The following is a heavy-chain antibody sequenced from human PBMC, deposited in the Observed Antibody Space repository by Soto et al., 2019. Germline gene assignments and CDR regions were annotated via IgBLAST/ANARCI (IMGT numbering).Heavy chain of an antibody. Sequence: PGGSLRLSCAASGFSFSGYAMSWVRQAPGKGLEWVSGIGDNGNSPYYADSVRGRFTISNDNSKNTLFLQMNGLRAEDTAIYYCAKGGSASYPRFFDNWGLGTLVTVSS. V-gene: IGHV3-23*01. CDR1: GFSFSGYA. CDR3: AKGGSASYPRFFDN. D-gene: IGHD6-19*01. CDR2: IGDNGNSP. J-gene: IGHJ4*02.